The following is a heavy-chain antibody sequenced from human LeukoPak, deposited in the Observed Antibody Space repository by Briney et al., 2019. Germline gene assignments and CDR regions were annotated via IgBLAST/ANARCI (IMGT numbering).Heavy chain of an antibody. V-gene: IGHV1-69*13. D-gene: IGHD2-2*01. CDR2: IIPIFGTA. CDR3: ARRYCSSTSCYEKQYYFDY. Sequence: SVKVSCKASGGTFSSYAISWVRQAPGQGLEWMGGIIPIFGTANYAQKFQGRVTITADESASTAYMELSSLRSEDTAVYYCARRYCSSTSCYEKQYYFDYWGQGTLVTVSS. CDR1: GGTFSSYA. J-gene: IGHJ4*02.